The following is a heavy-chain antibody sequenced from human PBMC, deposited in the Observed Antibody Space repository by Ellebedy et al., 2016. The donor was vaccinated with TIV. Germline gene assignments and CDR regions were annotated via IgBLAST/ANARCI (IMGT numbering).Heavy chain of an antibody. CDR3: ARSGRMDV. J-gene: IGHJ6*02. D-gene: IGHD6-25*01. CDR2: FRCIPYGGTT. V-gene: IGHV3-49*04. Sequence: PGGSLRLSCTASGFTLRDSGVSWVRQASGKGLAWVGFFRCIPYGGTTEYAASVKGRFTISRDDSKGIAYLQMNSLKTEDTAVYYCARSGRMDVWGQGTTVAVSS. CDR1: GFTLRDSG.